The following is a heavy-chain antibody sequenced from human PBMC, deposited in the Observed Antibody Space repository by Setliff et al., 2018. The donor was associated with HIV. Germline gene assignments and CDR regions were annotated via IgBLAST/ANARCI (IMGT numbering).Heavy chain of an antibody. CDR2: IYTSGST. CDR1: GGSISSGSYY. J-gene: IGHJ4*02. Sequence: SETLSLTCTVSGGSISSGSYYWSWIRQPAGKGLEWIGRIYTSGSTNYNPSLKSRVTISVDTSKNQFSLKLSSVTAADTAVYYCAREPRLWFGADYWSQGTLVTVSS. D-gene: IGHD3-10*01. CDR3: AREPRLWFGADY. V-gene: IGHV4-61*02.